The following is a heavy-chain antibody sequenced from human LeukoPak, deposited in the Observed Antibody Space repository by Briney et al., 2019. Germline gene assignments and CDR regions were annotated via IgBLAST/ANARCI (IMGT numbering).Heavy chain of an antibody. J-gene: IGHJ4*02. V-gene: IGHV1-46*01. CDR1: GYTFTRCY. D-gene: IGHD5-24*01. CDR3: ARDQRSDYNYLPGY. CDR2: INPSGGST. Sequence: ASVRLSCKASGYTFTRCYMHWVRRAPGQGLEWMGMINPSGGSTDYAQNFQGRVTMTRDTSTSTVYMELSSLRSEDTAVYFCARDQRSDYNYLPGYWGQGTLVTVSS.